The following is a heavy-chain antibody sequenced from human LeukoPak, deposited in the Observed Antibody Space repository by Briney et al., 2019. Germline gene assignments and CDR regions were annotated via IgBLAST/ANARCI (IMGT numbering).Heavy chain of an antibody. CDR1: GRPISSYY. D-gene: IGHD6-6*01. J-gene: IGHJ6*02. CDR2: IYTSGST. V-gene: IGHV4-4*07. Sequence: SETLSLTCTVSGRPISSYYWSWIRQPAGKGLEWIGRIYTSGSTNYNPSLKSRVTMSVDTSKNQFSLKLSSVTAADTAVYYCAREWASSSKRYYYYYGMDVWGQGTTVTVSS. CDR3: AREWASSSKRYYYYYGMDV.